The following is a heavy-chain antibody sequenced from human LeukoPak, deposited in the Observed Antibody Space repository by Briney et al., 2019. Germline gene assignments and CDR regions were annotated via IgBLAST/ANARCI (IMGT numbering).Heavy chain of an antibody. Sequence: SGPALVKPTQTLTLTCTFSWFSLSPSGMCVSWIRQPPGKALEWLARIDWDDDKYYSTSLKTRLTISKDTSKNQVVLTMTNMDPVDTATYYCARMYSSGWYVDPWGQGTLVTVSS. CDR1: WFSLSPSGMC. J-gene: IGHJ5*02. D-gene: IGHD6-19*01. V-gene: IGHV2-70*11. CDR2: IDWDDDK. CDR3: ARMYSSGWYVDP.